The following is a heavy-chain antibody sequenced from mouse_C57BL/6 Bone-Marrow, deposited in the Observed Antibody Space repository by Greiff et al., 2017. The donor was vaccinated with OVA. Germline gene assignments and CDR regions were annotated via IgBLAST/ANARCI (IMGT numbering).Heavy chain of an antibody. CDR1: EYEFPSPD. D-gene: IGHD2-10*02. CDR3: ARQRYDYYAMDY. CDR2: INSDGGST. Sequence: DVQLQESGGGLVQPGESLKLSCESNEYEFPSPDMSWVRKTPEKRLELVAAINSDGGSTYYPDTMERRFIISRDNTKKTLYLQMSSLRSEDTALYYCARQRYDYYAMDYWGQGTSVTVSS. V-gene: IGHV5-2*01. J-gene: IGHJ4*01.